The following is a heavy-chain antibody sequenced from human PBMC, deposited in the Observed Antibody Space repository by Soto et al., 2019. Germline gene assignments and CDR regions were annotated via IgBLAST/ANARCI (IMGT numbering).Heavy chain of an antibody. CDR2: IWYDGSLE. CDR3: ARDHDEDFGYDLDYFDF. D-gene: IGHD5-12*01. Sequence: GGSLRLSCAASGFTFSNYWMHWVRQAQGKGLEWVAIIWYDGSLEYYADSVKGRFTISRDNAKNSLYLQMDSLRPEDTAFYYCARDHDEDFGYDLDYFDFWGRGTLVTVSS. V-gene: IGHV3-33*08. CDR1: GFTFSNYW. J-gene: IGHJ4*02.